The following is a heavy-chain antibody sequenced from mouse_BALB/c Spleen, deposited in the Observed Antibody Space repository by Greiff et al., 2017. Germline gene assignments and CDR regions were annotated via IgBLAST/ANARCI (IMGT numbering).Heavy chain of an antibody. CDR2: INPSSGYT. CDR3: AREVYYGSIYAMDY. J-gene: IGHJ4*01. Sequence: VHLVESGAELARPGASVKMSCKASGYTFTSYTMHWVKQRPGQGLEWIGYINPSSGYTNYNQKFKDKATLTADKSSSTAYMQLSSLTSEDSAVYYCAREVYYGSIYAMDYWGQGTSVTVSS. V-gene: IGHV1-4*01. CDR1: GYTFTSYT. D-gene: IGHD1-1*01.